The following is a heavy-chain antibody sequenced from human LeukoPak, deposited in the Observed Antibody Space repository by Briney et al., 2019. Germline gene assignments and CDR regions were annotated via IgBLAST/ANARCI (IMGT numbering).Heavy chain of an antibody. CDR3: ARGHNPYSSSSDAFDI. CDR2: MNPNSGNT. D-gene: IGHD6-6*01. J-gene: IGHJ3*02. V-gene: IGHV1-8*01. CDR1: GYTFTSYD. Sequence: ASVKVSCKASGYTFTSYDINWVRQATGQGLEWMGWMNPNSGNTGYAQKFQGRVTMTRNTSISTAYMELSSLRSEDTAVYYCARGHNPYSSSSDAFDIWGQGTMVTVPS.